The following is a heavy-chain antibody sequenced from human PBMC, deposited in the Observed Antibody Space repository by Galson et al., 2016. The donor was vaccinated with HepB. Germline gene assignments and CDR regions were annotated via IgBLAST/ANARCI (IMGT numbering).Heavy chain of an antibody. V-gene: IGHV3-7*01. D-gene: IGHD5-24*01. J-gene: IGHJ4*01. Sequence: SLRLSCAASGFTLSSHWMSWVRQAPGKGLEWVACINQDGSEKYYGDSVKGRFTISRDNSENSLYLQMSSLRAEDTAVYYCGASRDGYIDYWGQGALVTISS. CDR3: GASRDGYIDY. CDR1: GFTLSSHW. CDR2: INQDGSEK.